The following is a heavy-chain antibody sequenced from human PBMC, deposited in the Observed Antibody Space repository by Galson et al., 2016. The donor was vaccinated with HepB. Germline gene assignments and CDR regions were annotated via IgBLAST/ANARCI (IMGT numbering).Heavy chain of an antibody. V-gene: IGHV4-39*01. D-gene: IGHD2-15*01. CDR2: IYHIGST. CDR3: VSLHCRSGSCYSGLAMDV. Sequence: ETLSLTCTVSGGSISSPDHYWGWIRQPPGKGLEWIADIYHIGSTQYNPSLKSRVTISVDTSKNQFSLKLTSVTAADTAVYYYVSLHCRSGSCYSGLAMDVWGQGATVTVAS. J-gene: IGHJ6*02. CDR1: GGSISSPDHY.